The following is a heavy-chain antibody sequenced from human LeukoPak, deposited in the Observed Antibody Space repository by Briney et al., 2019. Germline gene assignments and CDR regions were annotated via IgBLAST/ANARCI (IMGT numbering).Heavy chain of an antibody. CDR2: MNPNSGNT. CDR3: ARDRNGDHYFDY. J-gene: IGHJ4*02. D-gene: IGHD4-17*01. V-gene: IGHV1-8*01. Sequence: ASVKVSCKASGYTFASYDINWVRQATGQGLEWMGWMNPNSGNTGYTQKFQGRVTMTRDTSISTAYMELSSLRSEDTAVYYCARDRNGDHYFDYWGLGTLVTVSS. CDR1: GYTFASYD.